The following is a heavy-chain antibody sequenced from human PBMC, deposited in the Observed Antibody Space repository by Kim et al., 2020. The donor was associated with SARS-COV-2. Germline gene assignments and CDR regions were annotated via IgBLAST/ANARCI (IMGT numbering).Heavy chain of an antibody. CDR3: ASRWIQLWSENWGSSEYYYYGMDV. J-gene: IGHJ6*02. CDR2: IIPIFGTA. D-gene: IGHD5-18*01. V-gene: IGHV1-69*13. Sequence: SVKVSCKASGGTFSSYAISWVRQAPGQGLEWMGGIIPIFGTANYAQKFQGRVTITADESTSTAYMELSSLRSEDTAVYYCASRWIQLWSENWGSSEYYYYGMDVWGQGTTVTVSS. CDR1: GGTFSSYA.